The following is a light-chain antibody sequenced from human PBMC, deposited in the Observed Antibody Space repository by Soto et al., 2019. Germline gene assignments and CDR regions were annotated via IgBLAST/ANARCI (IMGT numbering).Light chain of an antibody. CDR3: AAWDDSLKYV. CDR2: SNN. V-gene: IGLV1-44*01. CDR1: SSNIGSNP. Sequence: QSVVTQPPSASGTPGQRVTISCSGSSSNIGSNPVNWYQQVPGTAPKLLIYSNNQRPSGVPDRFSGSKSGTSASLAISGLQSEDEADYYCAAWDDSLKYVFGTGTKVTVL. J-gene: IGLJ1*01.